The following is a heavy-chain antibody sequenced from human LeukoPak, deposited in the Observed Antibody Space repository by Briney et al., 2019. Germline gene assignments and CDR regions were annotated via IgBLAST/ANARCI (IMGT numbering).Heavy chain of an antibody. D-gene: IGHD4-17*01. CDR3: ARLNYGDYALVGAFDI. CDR1: GYTFTSYA. Sequence: ASVKVSCKASGYTFTSYAMNWVRQAPGQGLEWMGWINTNTGNPTYAQGFTGRFVFSLDTSVSTAYLQISSLKAEDTAVYYCARLNYGDYALVGAFDIWGQGTMVTVSS. J-gene: IGHJ3*02. CDR2: INTNTGNP. V-gene: IGHV7-4-1*02.